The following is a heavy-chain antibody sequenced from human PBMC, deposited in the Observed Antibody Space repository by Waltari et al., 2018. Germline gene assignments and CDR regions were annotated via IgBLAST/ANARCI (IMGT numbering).Heavy chain of an antibody. Sequence: QVQLVESGGGVVQPGRSLRLSCAASGFTFSSYGMHWVRQAPGKGLEWGAGIWYDGSNKYYADSGKGRLNISRDNSKNTLYLQMNSLRAEDTAVYYCAREDSSGYYSDYWGQGTLVTVSS. CDR1: GFTFSSYG. D-gene: IGHD3-22*01. CDR3: AREDSSGYYSDY. J-gene: IGHJ4*02. CDR2: IWYDGSNK. V-gene: IGHV3-33*01.